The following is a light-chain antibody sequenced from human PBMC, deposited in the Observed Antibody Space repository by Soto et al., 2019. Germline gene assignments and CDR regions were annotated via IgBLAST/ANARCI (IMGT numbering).Light chain of an antibody. CDR1: QSVTNS. CDR2: DAS. Sequence: IFLTQAPAPLSLSRGERATLSCRASQSVTNSLAWYQQKPGQAPRLLVYDASNRATGIPTRFSGSGSGTDFTLTISNLEPEDFAVYYCQQHISWPLTFGGGTKVAI. V-gene: IGKV3-11*01. CDR3: QQHISWPLT. J-gene: IGKJ4*01.